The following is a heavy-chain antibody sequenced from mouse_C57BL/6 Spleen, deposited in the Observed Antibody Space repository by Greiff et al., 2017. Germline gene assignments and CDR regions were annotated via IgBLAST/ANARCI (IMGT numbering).Heavy chain of an antibody. CDR2: IRNKANGYTT. CDR1: GFTFTDYY. D-gene: IGHD2-5*01. Sequence: DVKLVESGGGLVQPGGSLSLSCAASGFTFTDYYMSWVRQPPGKALEWLGFIRNKANGYTTEYSASVKGRFTISRDNSQSILYLQMNALRAEESATYYCAIYESNDFDYWGQGTTLTVSS. J-gene: IGHJ2*01. CDR3: AIYESNDFDY. V-gene: IGHV7-3*01.